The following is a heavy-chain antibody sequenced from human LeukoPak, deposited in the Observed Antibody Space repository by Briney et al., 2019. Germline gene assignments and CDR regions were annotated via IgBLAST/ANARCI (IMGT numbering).Heavy chain of an antibody. V-gene: IGHV3-74*01. D-gene: IGHD2-2*01. CDR3: ARPVIGDIVVVPAAIDI. J-gene: IGHJ3*02. CDR2: INGDGSST. CDR1: GFTFSTYW. Sequence: PGGSLRLSCAASGFTFSTYWMHWVRQGPGKGLVWVSRINGDGSSTRYADSVKGRFTISRDNAKNTLYLQMNSLRAEDTAVYYCARPVIGDIVVVPAAIDIWGQGTMVTVSS.